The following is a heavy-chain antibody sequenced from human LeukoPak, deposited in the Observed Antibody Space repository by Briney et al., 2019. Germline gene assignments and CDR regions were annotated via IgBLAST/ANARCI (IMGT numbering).Heavy chain of an antibody. CDR2: INSDGSST. CDR3: ARVGAYRHLDY. J-gene: IGHJ4*02. Sequence: GGSLRLSCAASGFTFSSYWMHWVRHAPGKGLVWVSRINSDGSSTNYADSVKGRFTISRDNAKNTLYLQMNSLRAEDTAVYYCARVGAYRHLDYWGQGTLVTVSS. CDR1: GFTFSSYW. D-gene: IGHD4-17*01. V-gene: IGHV3-74*01.